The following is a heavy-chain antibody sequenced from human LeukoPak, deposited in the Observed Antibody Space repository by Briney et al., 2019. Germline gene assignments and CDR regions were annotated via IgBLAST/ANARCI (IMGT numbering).Heavy chain of an antibody. V-gene: IGHV3-74*01. CDR1: GFTFSSYW. D-gene: IGHD4-17*01. CDR3: AREGDYDDYPFDY. CDR2: INSDGSSI. Sequence: GGSLRLSCAASGFTFSSYWMHWVRQAPGKGLVWVSRINSDGSSISYADSVKGRFTISRDNAKNTLYLQMNSLRVDETAVYYCAREGDYDDYPFDYWGQGTLVTVSS. J-gene: IGHJ4*02.